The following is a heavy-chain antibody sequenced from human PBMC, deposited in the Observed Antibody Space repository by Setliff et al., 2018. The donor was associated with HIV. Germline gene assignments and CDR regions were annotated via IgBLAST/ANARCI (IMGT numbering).Heavy chain of an antibody. D-gene: IGHD6-13*01. V-gene: IGHV1-2*02. Sequence: GASVKVSCKTFGYRFTDFYVNWVRQAPGQGLEWMGWINPKSGGTNYAQKFQGRVTMTRDTSISTAYMELSRLRSDDTAVYYCARSGYSSSWYLDYYYYYGMDVWGQGTTVTVSS. CDR2: INPKSGGT. J-gene: IGHJ6*02. CDR3: ARSGYSSSWYLDYYYYYGMDV. CDR1: GYRFTDFY.